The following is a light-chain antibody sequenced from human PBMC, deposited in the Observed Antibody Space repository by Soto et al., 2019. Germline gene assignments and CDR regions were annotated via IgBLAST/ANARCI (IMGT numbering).Light chain of an antibody. CDR3: QQSYSTLYT. CDR2: AAS. Sequence: DLQMTQSPSSLSASVGDRVTITCRASQSISSYLNWYQQKPGKAPTLLIYAASSLQSGVPSRFSGSGSGTDVPLTISSLQPEDFATYYCQQSYSTLYTLDQGTKLEIK. V-gene: IGKV1-39*01. J-gene: IGKJ2*01. CDR1: QSISSY.